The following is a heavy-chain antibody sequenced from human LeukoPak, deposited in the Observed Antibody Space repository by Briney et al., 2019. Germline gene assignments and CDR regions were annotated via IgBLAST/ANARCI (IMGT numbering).Heavy chain of an antibody. CDR2: INTNTGNP. CDR3: ARRNYYDSSGYRPQPRYYYGMDV. V-gene: IGHV7-4-1*01. CDR1: GYTFTSYA. D-gene: IGHD3-22*01. Sequence: ASVKVSCKASGYTFTSYAMNWVRQAPGQGLEWMGWINTNTGNPTYAQGFTGRFVFSLDTSVSTAYLQICSLKAEDTAVYYCARRNYYDSSGYRPQPRYYYGMDVWGQGTTVTVSS. J-gene: IGHJ6*02.